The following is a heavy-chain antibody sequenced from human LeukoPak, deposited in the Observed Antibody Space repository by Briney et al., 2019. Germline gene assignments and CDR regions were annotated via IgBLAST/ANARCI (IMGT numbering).Heavy chain of an antibody. J-gene: IGHJ4*02. D-gene: IGHD4-17*01. Sequence: PGGALRLSRAASGFALSSYLMSWVRQAPGKGLQWVANIKQDGSEEYYVDSVKGRFTISRDNAANSLFLQMNSLRAEDTAVYYCASPPLGDDGPRPFEYWGQGTLVTVSS. CDR2: IKQDGSEE. CDR1: GFALSSYL. V-gene: IGHV3-7*01. CDR3: ASPPLGDDGPRPFEY.